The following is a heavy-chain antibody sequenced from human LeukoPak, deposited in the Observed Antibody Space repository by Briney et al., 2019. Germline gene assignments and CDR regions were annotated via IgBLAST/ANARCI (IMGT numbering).Heavy chain of an antibody. D-gene: IGHD2-15*01. V-gene: IGHV1-69*05. CDR2: IIPIFGTA. Sequence: GASVKVSCKASGYTFTGYYMHWVRQAPGQGLEWMGWIIPIFGTANYAQKFQGRVTITTDESTSTAYMELSSLRSEDTAVYYCARERDCSGGSCPFDYWGQGTLVTVSS. CDR1: GYTFTGYY. J-gene: IGHJ4*02. CDR3: ARERDCSGGSCPFDY.